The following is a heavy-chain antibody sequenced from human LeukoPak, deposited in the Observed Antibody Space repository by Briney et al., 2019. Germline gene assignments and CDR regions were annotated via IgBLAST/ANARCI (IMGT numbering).Heavy chain of an antibody. D-gene: IGHD3-10*01. CDR2: IIPIFSTA. Sequence: GASVKVSCKASGGTFSSYVINLVQQAPGQGLEWMGGIIPIFSTADYAQKFQGRVTITADESTSTAYMELSSLRSEDTAVYYCAVGVRSSGSYQIWGHAFDIWGQGTMVTVSS. J-gene: IGHJ3*02. V-gene: IGHV1-69*13. CDR3: AVGVRSSGSYQIWGHAFDI. CDR1: GGTFSSYV.